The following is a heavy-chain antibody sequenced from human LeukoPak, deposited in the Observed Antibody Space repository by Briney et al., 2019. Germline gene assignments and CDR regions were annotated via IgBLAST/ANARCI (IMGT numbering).Heavy chain of an antibody. Sequence: GGSLRLSCAASGFTFSSYGMSWVRQAPGKGLEWVSAISGSGGSTYYADSVKGRFTISRDNSKNTLYLQMNSLRAEDTAVYYCAKWGYYYGSGSYYLDYWDQGTLVTVSS. J-gene: IGHJ4*02. CDR2: ISGSGGST. D-gene: IGHD3-10*01. V-gene: IGHV3-23*01. CDR1: GFTFSSYG. CDR3: AKWGYYYGSGSYYLDY.